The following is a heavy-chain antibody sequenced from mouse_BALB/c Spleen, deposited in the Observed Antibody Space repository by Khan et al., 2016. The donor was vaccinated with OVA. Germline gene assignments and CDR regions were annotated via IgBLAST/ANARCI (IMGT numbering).Heavy chain of an antibody. D-gene: IGHD1-1*02. CDR1: GYTFTSYV. Sequence: VQLKESGPELVKPGASVKMSCKASGYTFTSYVMHWVKQKPGQGLEWIGYIYPNNDGPEYNEKFKGKATLTSDKSSSTAYMELSSLTSEDTGVHYWARVGYYGKRFAYLGPGALGTVSA. CDR3: ARVGYYGKRFAY. CDR2: IYPNNDGP. J-gene: IGHJ3*01. V-gene: IGHV1S136*01.